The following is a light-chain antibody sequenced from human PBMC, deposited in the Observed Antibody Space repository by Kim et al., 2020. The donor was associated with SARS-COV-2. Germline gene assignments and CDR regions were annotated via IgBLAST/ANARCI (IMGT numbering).Light chain of an antibody. CDR1: QSSSRY. J-gene: IGKJ1*01. CDR2: AAS. CDR3: QQSYVTPRT. Sequence: ASVGDRVTITCRSSQSSSRYLNWYQLKPGKAPRLLIYAASNLQSGVASRFRGSGFETDFTLTINSLQPEDFATYHCQQSYVTPRTFGQGTKVDIK. V-gene: IGKV1-39*01.